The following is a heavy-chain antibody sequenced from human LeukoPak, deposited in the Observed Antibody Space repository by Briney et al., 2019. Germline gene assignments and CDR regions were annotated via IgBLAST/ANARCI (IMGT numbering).Heavy chain of an antibody. D-gene: IGHD6-13*01. CDR3: ARHVAAGSDYYYYMDV. J-gene: IGHJ6*03. CDR1: GGSISSSSYY. CDR2: IYHSGST. Sequence: SETLSLTCTVSGGSISSSSYYWGWIRQPPGKGLEWIGSIYHSGSTYYNPSLKSRVTISVDTSKNQFSLKLSSVTAADTAVYYCARHVAAGSDYYYYMDVWGKGTTVTVSS. V-gene: IGHV4-39*01.